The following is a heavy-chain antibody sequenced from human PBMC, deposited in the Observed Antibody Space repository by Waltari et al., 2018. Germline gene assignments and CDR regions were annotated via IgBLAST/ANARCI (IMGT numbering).Heavy chain of an antibody. CDR2: ISAYNGNT. Sequence: QVQLVQSGAEVKKPGASVKVSCKASGYTFTSYGISWVRQAPGQGLEWMGWISAYNGNTNYAQKLQGRVTMTTDTSTSTAYMELRSLRSDDTAVYYCARVLRFLEWSPYYYYYMDVWGKGTTVTVSS. CDR3: ARVLRFLEWSPYYYYYMDV. V-gene: IGHV1-18*01. D-gene: IGHD3-3*01. CDR1: GYTFTSYG. J-gene: IGHJ6*03.